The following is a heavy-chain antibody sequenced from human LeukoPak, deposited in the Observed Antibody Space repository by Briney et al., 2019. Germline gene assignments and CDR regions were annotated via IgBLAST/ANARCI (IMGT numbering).Heavy chain of an antibody. Sequence: SETLSLTCAVYGGSFSGYYWSWIRQPPGKGLEWIGEINHSGSTNYNPSLKSRVTISVDTSKNQFSLKLSSVTAADTAVYYCARGPKNFESDYGGQGTLVTVSS. CDR2: INHSGST. CDR1: GGSFSGYY. D-gene: IGHD3-9*01. J-gene: IGHJ4*02. V-gene: IGHV4-34*01. CDR3: ARGPKNFESDY.